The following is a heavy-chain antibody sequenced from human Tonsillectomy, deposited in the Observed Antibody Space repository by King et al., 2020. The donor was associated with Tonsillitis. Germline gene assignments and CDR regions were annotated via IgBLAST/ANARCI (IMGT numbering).Heavy chain of an antibody. D-gene: IGHD3-3*01. CDR3: AHRRYYHLWSDYFGLFDF. Sequence: ITLKEYGPTLVKPTQTLTLTCTFSGLSLSTSEVGVGWIRQPPGKALEWLALIYWNDDQRYSPSLESRLTITKDTSKNQVVLTMNNMDPVDTATYYCAHRRYYHLWSDYFGLFDFWGQGTPVTVSS. CDR2: IYWNDDQ. CDR1: GLSLSTSEVG. V-gene: IGHV2-5*01. J-gene: IGHJ4*02.